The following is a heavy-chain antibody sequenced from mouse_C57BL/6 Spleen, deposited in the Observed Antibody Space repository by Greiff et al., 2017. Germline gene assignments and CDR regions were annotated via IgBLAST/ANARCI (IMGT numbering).Heavy chain of an antibody. D-gene: IGHD1-1*01. V-gene: IGHV2-6*01. CDR3: ASSDYYGSSYPFAY. J-gene: IGHJ3*01. Sequence: VMLVESGPGLVAPSQSLSITCTVSGFSLTSYGVDWVRQSPGKGLEWLGVIWGVGSTNYNSALKSRLSISKDNSKSQVFLKMNSLQTDDTAMYYCASSDYYGSSYPFAYWGQGTLVTVSA. CDR2: IWGVGST. CDR1: GFSLTSYG.